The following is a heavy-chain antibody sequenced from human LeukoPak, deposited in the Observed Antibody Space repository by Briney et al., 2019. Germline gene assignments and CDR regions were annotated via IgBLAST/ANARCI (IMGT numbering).Heavy chain of an antibody. CDR2: ISWNSGSI. Sequence: GGSLRLSCAASGFTFDDYAMRWVRQAPGKGLEWVSGISWNSGSIGYADSVKGRFTISRDNAKNSLYLQMNSLRAEDTALYYCAKAYYGGAFDIWGQGTMVTVSS. V-gene: IGHV3-9*01. CDR3: AKAYYGGAFDI. D-gene: IGHD4-23*01. J-gene: IGHJ3*02. CDR1: GFTFDDYA.